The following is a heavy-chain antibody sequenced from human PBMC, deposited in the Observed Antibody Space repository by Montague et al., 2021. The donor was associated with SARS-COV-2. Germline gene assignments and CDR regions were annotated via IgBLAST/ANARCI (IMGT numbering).Heavy chain of an antibody. V-gene: IGHV4-30-2*03. CDR3: ATYYDILTGYYIDAFDI. D-gene: IGHD3-9*01. J-gene: IGHJ3*02. CDR2: INYSGST. Sequence: INYSGSTYYNPSLKSRFTISVDTSKNQLSLKLSSVTSSEPAVYYWATYYDILTGYYIDAFDIWGQGTIVTVSS.